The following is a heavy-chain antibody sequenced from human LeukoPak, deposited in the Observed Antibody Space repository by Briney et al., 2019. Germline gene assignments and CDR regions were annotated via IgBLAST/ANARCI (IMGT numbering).Heavy chain of an antibody. CDR2: IKRGGTT. D-gene: IGHD1-26*01. Sequence: GGSLRFSCVVSGLKFSDAWVTWVRQAPGKGLEWVGRIKRGGTTDYAAPVNSRFTISRDDSKNTIYLQVNSLKIEDTAVYYCKWERSVYYGMDVWGQGTTVTVSS. J-gene: IGHJ6*02. V-gene: IGHV3-15*01. CDR3: KWERSVYYGMDV. CDR1: GLKFSDAW.